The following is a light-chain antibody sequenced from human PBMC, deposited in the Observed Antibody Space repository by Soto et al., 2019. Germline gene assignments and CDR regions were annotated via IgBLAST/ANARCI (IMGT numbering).Light chain of an antibody. J-gene: IGLJ1*01. Sequence: QSALTQPASVSGSPGQSITISCTGTSSDAGGYNYVSWYQQHPGKAPKLMIYEVSNRPSGVSNRFSGSKPGNTASLTISGLQAEDEADYFCNSYGSTSTRYVFGTGTKVTVL. V-gene: IGLV2-14*01. CDR1: SSDAGGYNY. CDR2: EVS. CDR3: NSYGSTSTRYV.